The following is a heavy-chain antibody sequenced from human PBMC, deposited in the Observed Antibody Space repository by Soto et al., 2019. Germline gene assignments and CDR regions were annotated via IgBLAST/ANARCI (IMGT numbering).Heavy chain of an antibody. CDR2: LYDVDGT. CDR1: GLTVSGKKY. V-gene: IGHV3-53*01. J-gene: IGHJ3*01. Sequence: DVPLVESGGGLIQPGGSLRLSCAAFGLTVSGKKYIAWVRQAPGKGLEWVSGLYDVDGTYYADSVKGRFTTSGGSSQPIVYLPMDCLRPDYTAVNYCASWHLKETAYDVLGQGTTVTVSS. CDR3: ASWHLKETAYDV.